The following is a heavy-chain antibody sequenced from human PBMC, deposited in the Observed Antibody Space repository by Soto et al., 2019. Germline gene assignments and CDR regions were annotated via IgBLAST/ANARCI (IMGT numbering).Heavy chain of an antibody. V-gene: IGHV1-18*01. CDR3: ARDRGSYALDY. CDR2: ISAYNGNT. J-gene: IGHJ4*02. D-gene: IGHD1-26*01. CDR1: VYTFTSYG. Sequence: QVQLVQSGAEVKNHGASVKVSCTASVYTFTSYGTSWVRQSPGQGLEWMGWISAYNGNTNSAQKLQGRVTMTTDTFTSTAYMELRMRRSADTAVYYCARDRGSYALDYWGQGTLVTVSS.